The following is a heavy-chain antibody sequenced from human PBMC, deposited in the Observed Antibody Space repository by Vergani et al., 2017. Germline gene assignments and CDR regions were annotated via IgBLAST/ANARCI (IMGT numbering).Heavy chain of an antibody. CDR1: GGSISSGGYY. J-gene: IGHJ6*02. CDR2: IYYSGST. Sequence: QVQLQESGPGLVKPSQTLSLTCTVSGGSISSGGYYWSWIRQHPGKGLEWIGYIYYSGSTYYNPSLKSRVTISVDTSKNQFSLKLSSVTAADTAVYYCARDRVTVVRNQYYGMDVWGQGTTVIVSS. V-gene: IGHV4-31*03. CDR3: ARDRVTVVRNQYYGMDV. D-gene: IGHD3-10*01.